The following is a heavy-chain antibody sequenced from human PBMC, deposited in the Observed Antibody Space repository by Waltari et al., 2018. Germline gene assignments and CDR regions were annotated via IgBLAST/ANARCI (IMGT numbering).Heavy chain of an antibody. CDR2: VHRSGRT. Sequence: QLQLQESGPGLVKPSGTLSLSCAVSGESMSSNYWWNWVRQSPQKGLEWIGQVHRSGRTNYNPSFASRVTMSVDTSNNHFSLKMTSATAADTAVYYCARDRGRGLYLDTWGPGTLVAVS. CDR3: ARDRGRGLYLDT. V-gene: IGHV4-4*02. D-gene: IGHD2-15*01. CDR1: GESMSSNYW. J-gene: IGHJ5*02.